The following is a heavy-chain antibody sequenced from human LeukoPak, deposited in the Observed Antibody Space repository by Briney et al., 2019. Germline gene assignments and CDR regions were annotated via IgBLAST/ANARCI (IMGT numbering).Heavy chain of an antibody. J-gene: IGHJ5*02. CDR3: ARAPGPNGDYVTDP. CDR2: IYYNGIS. Sequence: PSETLSLTCNVSGGSVSSGSYYWSWIRQPPGKGLEWIAYIYYNGISNYNPSLKSRVIISVDSSKNQFSLKLTSVTAADTAVYYCARAPGPNGDYVTDPWGQGTLVTVSS. V-gene: IGHV4-61*01. CDR1: GGSVSSGSYY. D-gene: IGHD4-17*01.